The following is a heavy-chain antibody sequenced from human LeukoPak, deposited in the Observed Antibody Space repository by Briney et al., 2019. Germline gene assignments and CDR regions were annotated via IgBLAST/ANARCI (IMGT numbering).Heavy chain of an antibody. CDR3: ARVSWAYYFDY. D-gene: IGHD7-27*01. V-gene: IGHV3-11*05. J-gene: IGHJ4*02. Sequence: GGSLRLSCAASGFTFSDYYMSWIRHAPGKGLEWVSYISSSSSYTNYADSVKGRFTISRDNAKNSLYLQMNSLRAEDTAVYYCARVSWAYYFDYWGQGTLVTVSS. CDR2: ISSSSSYT. CDR1: GFTFSDYY.